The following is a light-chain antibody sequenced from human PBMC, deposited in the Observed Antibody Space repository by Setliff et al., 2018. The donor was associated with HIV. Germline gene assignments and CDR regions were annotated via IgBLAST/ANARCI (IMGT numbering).Light chain of an antibody. V-gene: IGLV3-25*03. CDR1: ALSKQY. CDR3: QSADSSGSYYV. CDR2: KDS. Sequence: SSELAQPPSVSVSPGQTAKITCSGDALSKQYTYWYQQKPGQVPVLIMYKDSERPSGIPERFSGSSSGTTVTLTISGVQAEDEADYYCQSADSSGSYYVFATGTKVTVL. J-gene: IGLJ1*01.